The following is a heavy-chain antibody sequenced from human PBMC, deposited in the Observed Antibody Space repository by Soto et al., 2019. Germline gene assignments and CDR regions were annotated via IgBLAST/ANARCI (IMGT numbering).Heavy chain of an antibody. Sequence: RASVKVSCKVSGYTLTELSMHWVRQAPGKGLEWMGGFDPEDGETIYAQKFQGRVTMTEDTSTDTAYMELSSLRSEDTAVYYCATARGQWLVHYYYYGMDVWGQGTTVTVS. CDR1: GYTLTELS. J-gene: IGHJ6*02. V-gene: IGHV1-24*01. CDR3: ATARGQWLVHYYYYGMDV. D-gene: IGHD6-19*01. CDR2: FDPEDGET.